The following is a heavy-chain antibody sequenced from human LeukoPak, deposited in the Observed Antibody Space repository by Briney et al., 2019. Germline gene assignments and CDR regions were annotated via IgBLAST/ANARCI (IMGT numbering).Heavy chain of an antibody. J-gene: IGHJ4*02. CDR2: IYYSGST. CDR1: GGSISSYY. CDR3: ARVTGYTIEDYFDY. Sequence: SETLPLTCTVSGGSISSYYWSWIRQPPGKGLEWIGYIYYSGSTNYNPSLKSRVTISVDTSKDQFSLKLSSVTAADTAVYYCARVTGYTIEDYFDYWGQGTLVTVSS. D-gene: IGHD3-9*01. V-gene: IGHV4-59*01.